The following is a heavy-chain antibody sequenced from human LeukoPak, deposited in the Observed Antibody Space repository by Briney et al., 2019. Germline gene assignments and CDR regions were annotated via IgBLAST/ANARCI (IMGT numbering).Heavy chain of an antibody. CDR1: GYTFTGYY. D-gene: IGHD5-18*01. Sequence: ASVKVSCKASGYTFTGYYMHWVRQAPGQGLEWMGGIIPIFGTANYAQKFQGRVTITTDESTSTAYMELSSLRSEDTAVYYCARDQHDTAIGQWGQGTLVTVSS. V-gene: IGHV1-69*05. CDR3: ARDQHDTAIGQ. CDR2: IIPIFGTA. J-gene: IGHJ4*02.